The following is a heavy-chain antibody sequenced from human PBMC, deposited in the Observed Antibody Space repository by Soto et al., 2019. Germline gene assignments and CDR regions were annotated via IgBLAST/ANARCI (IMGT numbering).Heavy chain of an antibody. CDR1: GFTFSTYT. J-gene: IGHJ5*02. D-gene: IGHD3-16*01. CDR2: INGRSNYV. CDR3: VRQQYDFLVDP. Sequence: GGSLRLSCVFSGFTFSTYTMNWVRQAPGKGLEWVSSINGRSNYVYYADSVKGRFTISRDNGKSSLYLQMDSLRAEDMALYYCVRQQYDFLVDPWGQGTLVTVSS. V-gene: IGHV3-21*01.